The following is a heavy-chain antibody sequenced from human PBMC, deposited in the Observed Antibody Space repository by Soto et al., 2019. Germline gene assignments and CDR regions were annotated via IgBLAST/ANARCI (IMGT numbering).Heavy chain of an antibody. Sequence: SETLSLTCAGYGGSFSGYYWSWIRQPPGKGLEWIGEINHSGVTNYKPSLKRRVTISVDTSKNQFSLQLKSVTAADTALYYCARFSGSYYYAMDVWGQGSTVT. CDR3: ARFSGSYYYAMDV. J-gene: IGHJ6*02. CDR1: GGSFSGYY. D-gene: IGHD6-19*01. V-gene: IGHV4-34*01. CDR2: INHSGVT.